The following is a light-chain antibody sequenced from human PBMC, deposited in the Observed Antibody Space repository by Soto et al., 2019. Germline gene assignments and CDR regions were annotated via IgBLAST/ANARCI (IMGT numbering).Light chain of an antibody. Sequence: QSVLTQPASVSGSPGQSITISCTGSSSNVGAYKYXSWYQQNPGKAPKVVVYEGTKRPSWVSNRFSASNSGGTASLTISGRQAEDEASYFCCAYVGARSYVFGPGTKVTV. J-gene: IGLJ1*01. CDR2: EGT. V-gene: IGLV2-14*01. CDR1: SSNVGAYKY. CDR3: CAYVGARSYV.